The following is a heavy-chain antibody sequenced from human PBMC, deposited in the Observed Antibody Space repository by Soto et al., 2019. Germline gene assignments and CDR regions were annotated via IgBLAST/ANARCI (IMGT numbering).Heavy chain of an antibody. D-gene: IGHD2-15*01. CDR1: GGTFSSYA. CDR2: IIPIFGTA. CDR3: ARALGYCSGGSCYGFDP. V-gene: IGHV1-69*13. Sequence: SVKVSCKASGGTFSSYAISWVRQAPGQGLEWMGGIIPIFGTANYAQKFQGRVTITADESTSTAYMELSSLRSEDTAVYYCARALGYCSGGSCYGFDPWGQGTLVTVSS. J-gene: IGHJ5*02.